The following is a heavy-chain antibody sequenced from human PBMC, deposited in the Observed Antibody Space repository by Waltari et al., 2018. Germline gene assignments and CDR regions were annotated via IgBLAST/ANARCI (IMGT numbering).Heavy chain of an antibody. CDR1: GGSFSGYY. CDR2: INHSGST. CDR3: ARGGKRITMVRGVPRGGMDV. D-gene: IGHD3-10*01. V-gene: IGHV4-34*01. J-gene: IGHJ6*02. Sequence: QVQLQQWGAGLFKPWETLSLTCAVYGGSFSGYYWSWIRQPPGKGLEWIGEINHSGSTNYNPSLKSRVTISVDTSKNQFSLKLSSVTAADTAVYYCARGGKRITMVRGVPRGGMDVWGQGTTVTVSS.